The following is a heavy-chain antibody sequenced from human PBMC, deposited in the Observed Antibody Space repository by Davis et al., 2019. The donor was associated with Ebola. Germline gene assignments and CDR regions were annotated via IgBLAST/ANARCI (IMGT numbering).Heavy chain of an antibody. CDR3: ARAPIAGAGTRWGTRWFDP. CDR1: GGSISSSDYY. CDR2: IYYSGST. D-gene: IGHD6-13*01. J-gene: IGHJ5*02. V-gene: IGHV4-39*07. Sequence: PSETLSLTCTVSGGSISSSDYYWGWIRQPPGKGLEWIGSIYYSGSTYYNPSLNSRVTISVDTSKNQFSLNLSSVTAADTAVYYCARAPIAGAGTRWGTRWFDPWGQGTLVTVSS.